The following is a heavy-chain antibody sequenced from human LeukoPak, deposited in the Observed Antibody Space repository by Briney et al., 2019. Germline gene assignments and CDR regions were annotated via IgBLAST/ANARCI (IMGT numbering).Heavy chain of an antibody. D-gene: IGHD6-13*01. CDR3: AKVKGDITSSCYYFDY. J-gene: IGHJ4*02. V-gene: IGHV3-30*18. Sequence: PGGSLSLSCAASGFTFSSYGMHWVRQAPGKGLEGVAVISYEGSNKYYADSVKGRFTISRDNSKNTLYLQMNSLRAEDTAVYYCAKVKGDITSSCYYFDYWGQGTLVTVSS. CDR1: GFTFSSYG. CDR2: ISYEGSNK.